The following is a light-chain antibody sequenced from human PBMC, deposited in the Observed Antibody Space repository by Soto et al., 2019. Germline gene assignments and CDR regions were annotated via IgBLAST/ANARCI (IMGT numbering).Light chain of an antibody. CDR2: GAF. V-gene: IGKV3-15*01. CDR3: QQYNNWPQT. J-gene: IGKJ1*01. Sequence: EIVMTQSPVTLSVSPGERATLSCRASQSVRSNLAWYQQKPGQAPSLLIYGAFTRATGIPTRFSGTGSGTEFTLTISSLQSEDFALYYCQQYNNWPQTFGQGTKVDIK. CDR1: QSVRSN.